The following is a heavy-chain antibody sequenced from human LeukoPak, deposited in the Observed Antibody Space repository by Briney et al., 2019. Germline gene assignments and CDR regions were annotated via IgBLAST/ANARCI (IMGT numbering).Heavy chain of an antibody. CDR2: ISGSGGST. CDR1: GFTFSSYA. CDR3: AKAVPTIAARLCWFDP. D-gene: IGHD6-6*01. J-gene: IGHJ5*02. Sequence: GGSLRLSCAASGFTFSSYAMSWVRQAPGKGLKWVSAISGSGGSTYYADSVKGRFTISRDNSKNTLYLQMNSLRAEDTAVYYCAKAVPTIAARLCWFDPWGQGTLVTVSS. V-gene: IGHV3-23*01.